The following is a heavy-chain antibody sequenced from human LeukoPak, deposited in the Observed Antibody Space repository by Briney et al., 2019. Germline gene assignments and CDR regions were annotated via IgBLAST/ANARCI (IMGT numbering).Heavy chain of an antibody. CDR3: AKDGGSGYYYFDY. Sequence: GGSLRLSCAASGFTLSTYGMHWVRQAPGKGLEWVSAISGSGGSTYYADSVKGRFTISRDNSKNTLYVQMNSLRAEDTAVYYCAKDGGSGYYYFDYWGQGTLVTVSS. D-gene: IGHD3-22*01. CDR1: GFTLSTYG. J-gene: IGHJ4*02. V-gene: IGHV3-23*01. CDR2: ISGSGGST.